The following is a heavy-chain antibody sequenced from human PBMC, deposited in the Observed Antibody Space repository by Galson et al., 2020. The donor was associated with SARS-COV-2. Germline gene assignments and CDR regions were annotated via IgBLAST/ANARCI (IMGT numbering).Heavy chain of an antibody. CDR1: GFSLTASGVS. Sequence: SGPTLVKPTQTLTLTCTISGFSLTASGVSVSWILQPPGRALEWVALIDWDDDKFYSTSLKTRLTISKDTSRNQVVLTMTNMDPVDTATYFCARSRNGYSHFDYWGQGTLVTVPS. D-gene: IGHD5-18*01. CDR2: IDWDDDK. CDR3: ARSRNGYSHFDY. V-gene: IGHV2-70*01. J-gene: IGHJ4*02.